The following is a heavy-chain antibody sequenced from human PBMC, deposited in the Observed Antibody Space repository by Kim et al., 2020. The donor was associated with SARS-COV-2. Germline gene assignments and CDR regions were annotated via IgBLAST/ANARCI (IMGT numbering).Heavy chain of an antibody. CDR2: FDPEDGET. J-gene: IGHJ4*02. Sequence: ASVKVSCKVSGYTLTELSMHWVRQAPGKGLEWMGGFDPEDGETIYAQKFQGRVTMTEDTSTDTAYMELSSLRSEDTAVYYCATRWAVAGTAEPDYWGQGTLVTVSS. CDR1: GYTLTELS. V-gene: IGHV1-24*01. D-gene: IGHD6-19*01. CDR3: ATRWAVAGTAEPDY.